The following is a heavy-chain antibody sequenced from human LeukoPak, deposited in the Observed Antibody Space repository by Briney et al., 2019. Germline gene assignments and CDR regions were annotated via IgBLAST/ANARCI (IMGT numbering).Heavy chain of an antibody. CDR2: MNRNSGNT. CDR3: ARQGPRNIVVVVAATPKDAFDI. V-gene: IGHV1-8*01. CDR1: GYTFTSYD. D-gene: IGHD2-15*01. J-gene: IGHJ3*02. Sequence: ASVKVSCKASGYTFTSYDINWVRQATGQGLEWMGWMNRNSGNTGYAQKFQGRVTMTRNTSINTAYMELSSLRSEDTAVYYCARQGPRNIVVVVAATPKDAFDIWGQGTMVAV.